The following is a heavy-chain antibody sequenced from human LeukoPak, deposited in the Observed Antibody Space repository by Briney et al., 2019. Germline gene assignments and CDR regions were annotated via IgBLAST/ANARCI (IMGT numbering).Heavy chain of an antibody. CDR1: GFTFGDYA. CDR3: ARGGGDS. D-gene: IGHD3-3*01. J-gene: IGHJ4*02. V-gene: IGHV3-53*01. Sequence: GGSLRLSCTASGFTFGDYAMSWVRQAPGKGLEWVSFIYSDGRTYYADSVKGRFTISRDNSRNTLYLQMNSLRVEDTAVYYCARGGGDSWGQGTLVTVSS. CDR2: IYSDGRT.